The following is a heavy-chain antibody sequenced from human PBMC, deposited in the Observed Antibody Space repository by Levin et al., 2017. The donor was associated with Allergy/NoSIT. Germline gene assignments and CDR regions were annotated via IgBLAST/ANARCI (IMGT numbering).Heavy chain of an antibody. V-gene: IGHV3-23*01. CDR1: GFTFSSYA. Sequence: GGSLRLSCAASGFTFSSYAMSWVRQAPGKGLEWVSAISGSGGSTYYADSVKGRFTISRDNSKNTLYLQMNSLRAEDTAVYYCAKVTPWVVVVPANSRVNWFDPWGQGTLVTVSS. CDR3: AKVTPWVVVVPANSRVNWFDP. D-gene: IGHD2-2*01. CDR2: ISGSGGST. J-gene: IGHJ5*02.